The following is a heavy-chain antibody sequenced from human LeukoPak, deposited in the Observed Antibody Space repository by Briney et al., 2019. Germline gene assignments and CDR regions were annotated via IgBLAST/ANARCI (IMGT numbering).Heavy chain of an antibody. Sequence: PGGSLRLSCAASGFTFSSHAMNWVRQAPGKGLEWVSSVSSSGTKIFYADSVRGRFTVSRDNAGNSLSLQMDSLRAEDTAVYYCARDPYHDYGDYGGQGTLVTVSS. D-gene: IGHD2-2*01. CDR1: GFTFSSHA. CDR3: ARDPYHDYGDY. V-gene: IGHV3-21*01. CDR2: VSSSGTKI. J-gene: IGHJ4*02.